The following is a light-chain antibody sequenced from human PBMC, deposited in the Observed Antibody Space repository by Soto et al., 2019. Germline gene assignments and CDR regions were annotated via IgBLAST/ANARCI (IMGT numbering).Light chain of an antibody. CDR2: RAS. J-gene: IGKJ1*01. CDR3: QQYNSYS. Sequence: EIVMTQSPATLSVSPGERATLSCRASQSVDSNLVWYQQKPGQSPRLLIFRASTRATGIPARFSGSGSGTEFTLTISSLQSEDFATYYCQQYNSYSFGQGTKVDIK. V-gene: IGKV3-15*01. CDR1: QSVDSN.